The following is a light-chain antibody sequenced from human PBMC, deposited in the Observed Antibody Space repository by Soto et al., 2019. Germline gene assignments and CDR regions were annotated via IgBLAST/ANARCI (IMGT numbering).Light chain of an antibody. Sequence: QSVLTQPASVSGSPGQTITISCTGSNRDIGNSNIVSWYQQHPDKAPQLIIYEVTKRPSGVSNRFSGSKSGNTASLTISGLQAEDEGDYRCCSYAGSNVFVFGTGTKVTVL. CDR1: NRDIGNSNI. J-gene: IGLJ1*01. V-gene: IGLV2-23*02. CDR2: EVT. CDR3: CSYAGSNVFV.